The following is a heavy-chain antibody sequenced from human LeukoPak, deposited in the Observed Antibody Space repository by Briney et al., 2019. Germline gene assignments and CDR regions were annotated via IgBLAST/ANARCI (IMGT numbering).Heavy chain of an antibody. CDR3: ARAENAVTTWFDY. V-gene: IGHV1-2*02. J-gene: IGHJ4*02. Sequence: ASVKVSCKASGYTFTGYYMHWVRQAPGQGLEWMGWINPNSGGTNYAQKFQGRVTMTRDTSISTAYKGLNRLRSDDTAVYYWARAENAVTTWFDYWGQGTLVTVSS. D-gene: IGHD4-17*01. CDR2: INPNSGGT. CDR1: GYTFTGYY.